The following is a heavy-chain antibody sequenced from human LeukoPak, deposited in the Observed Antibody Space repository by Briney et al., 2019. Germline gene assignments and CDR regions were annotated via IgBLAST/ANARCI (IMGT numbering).Heavy chain of an antibody. Sequence: PGGSLRLSCAASGFTFSNYNMNWVRQAPGKGLEWVSFISSSSTYIYYADSLKGRFTISRDNAKNSLYLQMNSLRAEDTAEYYCARDYYGSGIDYWGQGTLVTVSS. CDR1: GFTFSNYN. J-gene: IGHJ4*02. CDR2: ISSSSTYI. V-gene: IGHV3-21*06. D-gene: IGHD3-10*01. CDR3: ARDYYGSGIDY.